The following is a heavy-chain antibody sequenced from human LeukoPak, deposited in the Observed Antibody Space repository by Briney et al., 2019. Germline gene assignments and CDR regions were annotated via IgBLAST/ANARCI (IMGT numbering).Heavy chain of an antibody. D-gene: IGHD1-26*01. CDR2: ISGSGGSK. CDR3: ARGGPYHQTVGGVFDY. Sequence: GGSLTLSCAASGCTFSSCVVNWVREAPGRGREGVSGISGSGGSKYYADSVKGRFTISRDNSNNPFYLKMNSLRAEDTAVYYCARGGPYHQTVGGVFDYWGQGTPVTVSS. J-gene: IGHJ4*02. V-gene: IGHV3-23*01. CDR1: GCTFSSCV.